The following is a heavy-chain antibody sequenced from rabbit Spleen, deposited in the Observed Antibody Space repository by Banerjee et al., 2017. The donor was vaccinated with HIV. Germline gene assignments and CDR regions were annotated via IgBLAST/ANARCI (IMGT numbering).Heavy chain of an antibody. Sequence: QSLEESGGDLVKPGASLTLTCKASGLDFSSRYWICWVRQAPGKGLEWIACIDVTKSGSTYYANWAKGRFTISKPSSTTVTLQMTSLTAADTATYFCARDAAGREDFNLWGPGTLVTGS. V-gene: IGHV1S40*01. CDR3: ARDAAGREDFNL. J-gene: IGHJ4*01. CDR2: IDVTKSGST. D-gene: IGHD4-2*01. CDR1: GLDFSSRYW.